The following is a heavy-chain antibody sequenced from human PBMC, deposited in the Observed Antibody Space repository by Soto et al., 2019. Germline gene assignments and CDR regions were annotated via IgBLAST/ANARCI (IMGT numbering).Heavy chain of an antibody. D-gene: IGHD6-6*01. CDR3: ARVGEYSRSSFDY. CDR2: IIPMFGTA. J-gene: IGHJ4*02. Sequence: QDQLVQSGAEVKKPGSSVKVSCKASGGTFRSYTISWVRQAPGQGLEWMGGIIPMFGTANYAQKFQGRVTITADESTSTADMELSSLRSEDTAGYYCARVGEYSRSSFDYWGQGTLVTVSS. V-gene: IGHV1-69*12. CDR1: GGTFRSYT.